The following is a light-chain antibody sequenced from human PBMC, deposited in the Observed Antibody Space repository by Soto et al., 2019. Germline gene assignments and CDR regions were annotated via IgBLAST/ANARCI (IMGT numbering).Light chain of an antibody. CDR2: DVS. CDR3: CSYTTSNTRQIV. J-gene: IGLJ1*01. CDR1: TSDVGGYNY. Sequence: SALTQPAYVSGSPGQSIPISSTGTTSDVGGYNYVSWYQQHPSKAPKFMIYDVSNRPSGVSNRFSGSKSGNTASLTISGLQAEDEADYYCCSYTTSNTRQIVFGTGTKVTVL. V-gene: IGLV2-14*01.